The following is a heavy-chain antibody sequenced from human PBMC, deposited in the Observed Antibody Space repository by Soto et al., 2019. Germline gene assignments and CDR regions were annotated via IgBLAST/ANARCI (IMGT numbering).Heavy chain of an antibody. D-gene: IGHD1-1*01. CDR3: AKKVPGSNPLDS. V-gene: IGHV3-23*01. CDR2: ISGSGGIT. CDR1: GFTFSSYA. Sequence: GGSRRLSCAASGFTFSSYAMSWVRQAPGKGLEWVSGISGSGGITYYADSVKGRFTISRDNSKNTLYLQLNSLRVEDTAVYYCAKKVPGSNPLDSWGQGALVTVSS. J-gene: IGHJ4*02.